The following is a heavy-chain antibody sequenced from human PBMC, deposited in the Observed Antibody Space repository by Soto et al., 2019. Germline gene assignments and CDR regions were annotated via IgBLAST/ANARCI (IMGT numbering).Heavy chain of an antibody. CDR3: ARTGYCSSTSYRGWFDP. CDR1: GYTFTSYY. CDR2: INPSGGST. D-gene: IGHD2-2*01. J-gene: IGHJ5*02. V-gene: IGHV1-46*01. Sequence: ASVKVSCKASGYTFTSYYMHWVRQAPGQGLEWMGIINPSGGSTSYAQNCQGRVTMTTATTTSTAYMELTTLSSEDTAVHYVARTGYCSSTSYRGWFDPWGQGTLVTVSS.